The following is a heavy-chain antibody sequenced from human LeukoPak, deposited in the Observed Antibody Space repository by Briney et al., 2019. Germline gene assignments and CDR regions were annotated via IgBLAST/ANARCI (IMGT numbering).Heavy chain of an antibody. V-gene: IGHV4-4*09. Sequence: SETLSLTCTVSGGSISGYFWSWTRQPPGKGLEWIGYIYSSGTTNYSPSLKSRLTISVDTSKNQFSLKLSYVTAADTAVYYCAKYDFRTTSQGSWFDPWGQGTLVTVSS. CDR1: GGSISGYF. J-gene: IGHJ5*02. CDR2: IYSSGTT. CDR3: AKYDFRTTSQGSWFDP. D-gene: IGHD3-3*01.